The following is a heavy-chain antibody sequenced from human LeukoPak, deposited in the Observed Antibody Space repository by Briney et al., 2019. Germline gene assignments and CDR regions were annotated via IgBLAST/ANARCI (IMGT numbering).Heavy chain of an antibody. V-gene: IGHV3-23*01. CDR1: GFHFNNYA. Sequence: GDPVTHSCGASGFHFNNYALRGVRPAPRKGLAGVSAVSGSGGSTYYEASPQGPFTISRDNSKNTLFLESNSRRPRDTAGYYVAKDPKPSYVVDYYDSSGPFDYGGQGALVTVSS. CDR2: VSGSGGST. CDR3: AKDPKPSYVVDYYDSSGPFDY. J-gene: IGHJ4*02. D-gene: IGHD3-22*01.